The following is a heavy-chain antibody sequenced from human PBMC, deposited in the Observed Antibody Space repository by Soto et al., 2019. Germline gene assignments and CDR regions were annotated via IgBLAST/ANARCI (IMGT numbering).Heavy chain of an antibody. CDR2: IYYTGIT. J-gene: IGHJ4*02. D-gene: IGHD2-15*01. CDR1: VGSSISGCYY. Sequence: SGTXSLTCGFSVGSSISGCYYLSWLRQSPGKGLEWIGQIYYTGITFYSPYHKSRLTISVDTYKNQFSLEMRSVKADDTDMYYCERIEMDSIKWGRGTLV. CDR3: ERIEMDSIK. V-gene: IGHV4-31*11.